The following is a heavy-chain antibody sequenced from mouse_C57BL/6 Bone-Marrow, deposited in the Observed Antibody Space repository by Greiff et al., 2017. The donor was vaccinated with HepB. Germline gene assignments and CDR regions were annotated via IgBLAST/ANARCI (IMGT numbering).Heavy chain of an antibody. V-gene: IGHV5-6*02. CDR3: ARRVTTDAMDY. J-gene: IGHJ4*01. CDR2: ISSGGSYT. Sequence: DVMLVESGGDLVKPGGSLKLSCAASGFTFSSYGMSWVRQTPDKRLEWVATISSGGSYTYYPDSVKGRFTISRDNAKNTLYLQMSSLKSEDTAMYYCARRVTTDAMDYWGQGTSVTVSS. CDR1: GFTFSSYG. D-gene: IGHD2-1*01.